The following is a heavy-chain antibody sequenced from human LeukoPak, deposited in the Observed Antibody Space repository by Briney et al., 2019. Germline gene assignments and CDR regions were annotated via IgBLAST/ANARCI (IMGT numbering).Heavy chain of an antibody. J-gene: IGHJ4*02. D-gene: IGHD4-17*01. CDR3: AKGGASVTRYVDY. V-gene: IGHV3-30*18. CDR1: GFTFSSYS. CDR2: MSNSGENT. Sequence: GGPLRLSCAAPGFTFSSYSMQWVRQTPGKGLEWVGIMSNSGENTFYGEAVKGRFTISRDNSQNTLYLQMNSLRPEDTAVYYCAKGGASVTRYVDYWGQGTLVTVSS.